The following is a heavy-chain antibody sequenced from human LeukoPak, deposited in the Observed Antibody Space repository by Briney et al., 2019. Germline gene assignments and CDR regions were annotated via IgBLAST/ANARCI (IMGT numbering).Heavy chain of an antibody. CDR3: AKGNRDSSGFYYYYGMDV. CDR1: GFTFDDYA. Sequence: PGGSLRLSCAASGFTFDDYAMIWVRHAPGKGLKWVSGISWNSKNIGYAASVKGRFTISRDNAKNSLYLQMNSLRAEDTAFYYCAKGNRDSSGFYYYYGMDVWGQGTTVTVSS. D-gene: IGHD3-22*01. V-gene: IGHV3-9*01. CDR2: ISWNSKNI. J-gene: IGHJ6*02.